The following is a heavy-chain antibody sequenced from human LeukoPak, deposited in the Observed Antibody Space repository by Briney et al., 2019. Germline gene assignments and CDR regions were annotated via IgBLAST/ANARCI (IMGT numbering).Heavy chain of an antibody. J-gene: IGHJ6*02. Sequence: TGGSLRLSCAASGFTFSDYYMSWIRQAPGKGLEWVSYISSSGSTIYYADSVKGRFTISRDNAKNSLYLQMSSLRAEDTAVYYCARGLDSPYYYYGMDVWGQGTTVTVSS. CDR1: GFTFSDYY. CDR2: ISSSGSTI. V-gene: IGHV3-11*01. D-gene: IGHD3/OR15-3a*01. CDR3: ARGLDSPYYYYGMDV.